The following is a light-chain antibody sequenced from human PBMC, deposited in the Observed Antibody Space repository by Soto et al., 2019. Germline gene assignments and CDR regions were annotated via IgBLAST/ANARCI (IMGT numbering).Light chain of an antibody. CDR3: QVWDSDTDHVV. J-gene: IGLJ2*01. V-gene: IGLV3-21*02. CDR1: SSNLGAGYD. Sequence: VLTQPPSVSGAPGQRVTISCTGNSSNLGAGYDVHWYQQKPGQAPILVFYDDDDRPSGIPGRFSGSNSGSAATLTISRVEAGDEADYYCQVWDSDTDHVVFGGGTQLTVL. CDR2: DDD.